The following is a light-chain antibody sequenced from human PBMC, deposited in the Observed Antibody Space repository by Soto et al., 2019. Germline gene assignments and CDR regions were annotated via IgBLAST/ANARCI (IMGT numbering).Light chain of an antibody. CDR1: DSDIGGYNY. CDR3: SSYTTSTTLVV. CDR2: EVS. J-gene: IGLJ3*02. Sequence: QSALTQTASVSGSPGQSITISCTGTDSDIGGYNYVSWYQQHPGKAPKLMIYEVSHRPSGVSDRFSGSKSGNTASLTISGLQAEDEADYYCSSYTTSTTLVVFGGGTQLTVL. V-gene: IGLV2-14*01.